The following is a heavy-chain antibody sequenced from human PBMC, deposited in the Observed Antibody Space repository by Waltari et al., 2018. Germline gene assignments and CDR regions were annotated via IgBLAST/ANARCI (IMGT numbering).Heavy chain of an antibody. J-gene: IGHJ4*02. CDR1: GGSFSGYY. Sequence: QVQLQQWGAGLLKPSETLSLTCAVYGGSFSGYYWSWIRQPPGKGLEWIGEINHSGSTNYNPSLKSRVTISVDTSKNQFSLKLSSVTAADTAVYYCARGLEGSGWYYFDYWGQGTLVTVSS. V-gene: IGHV4-34*01. CDR2: INHSGST. D-gene: IGHD6-19*01. CDR3: ARGLEGSGWYYFDY.